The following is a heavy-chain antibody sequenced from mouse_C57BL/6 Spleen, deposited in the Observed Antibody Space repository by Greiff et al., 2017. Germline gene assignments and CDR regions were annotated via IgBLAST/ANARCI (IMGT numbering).Heavy chain of an antibody. CDR1: GYSFTSYY. CDR2: IYPGSGNT. D-gene: IGHD1-1*01. J-gene: IGHJ2*01. Sequence: VKLVESGPELVKPGASVKISCKASGYSFTSYYIHWVKQRPGQGLEWIGWIYPGSGNTKYNEKFKGKATLTADTSSSTAYMQLSSLTSEDSAVYYCARWGTTVVAPFDYWGQGTTLTVSS. V-gene: IGHV1-66*01. CDR3: ARWGTTVVAPFDY.